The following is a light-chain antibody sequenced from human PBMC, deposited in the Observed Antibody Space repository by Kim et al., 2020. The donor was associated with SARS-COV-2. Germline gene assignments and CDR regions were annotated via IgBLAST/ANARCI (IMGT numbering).Light chain of an antibody. Sequence: SYELTQPPSVSVSPGQTARITCSGDALPKQYAYWYQQKPGQAPVLVIYKDSERPSGIPERFSGASSGTTVTLTISGVQAEDEADSYCQSADSSCNVVFGG. CDR3: QSADSSCNVV. CDR2: KDS. J-gene: IGLJ2*01. CDR1: ALPKQY. V-gene: IGLV3-25*03.